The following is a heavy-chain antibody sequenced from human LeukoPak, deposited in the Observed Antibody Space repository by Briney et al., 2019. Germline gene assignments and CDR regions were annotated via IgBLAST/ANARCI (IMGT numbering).Heavy chain of an antibody. Sequence: GGSLRLSCTASGFTFGDYAMSWFRQAPGKGLEWVSFIRSKTYGGTTEYAASVKGRFTISRDDSKSIAYLQMNSLKTEDTAVYYCTSIVVVTAISPTWYFDYWGQGTLVTVSS. J-gene: IGHJ4*02. D-gene: IGHD2-21*02. CDR1: GFTFGDYA. CDR2: IRSKTYGGTT. V-gene: IGHV3-49*03. CDR3: TSIVVVTAISPTWYFDY.